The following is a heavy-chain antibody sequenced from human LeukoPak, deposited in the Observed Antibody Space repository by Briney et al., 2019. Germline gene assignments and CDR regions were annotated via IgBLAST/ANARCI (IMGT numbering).Heavy chain of an antibody. V-gene: IGHV4-39*01. CDR1: GGSISSSSYY. J-gene: IGHJ4*02. CDR2: IYHSGST. D-gene: IGHD6-19*01. CDR3: ARQGRAVALDY. Sequence: SETLSLTCTVSGGSISSSSYYWGWIRQPPGKGLEWIGSIYHSGSTYYNPSLKSRVTISVDTSKNQFSLKLSSVTAADTAVYYCARQGRAVALDYWGQGTLVTVSS.